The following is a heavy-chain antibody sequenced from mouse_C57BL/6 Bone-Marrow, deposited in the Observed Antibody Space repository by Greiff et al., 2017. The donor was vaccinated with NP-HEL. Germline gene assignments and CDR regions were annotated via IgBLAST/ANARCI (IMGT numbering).Heavy chain of an antibody. D-gene: IGHD2-4*01. V-gene: IGHV1-82*01. Sequence: QVQLQQSGPELVKPGASVKISCKASGYAFSSSWMNWVKQRPGKGLEWIGRIYPGDGDTNYNGKFKGKATLTADKSSSTAYMQLSSLTSEDSAVYFCARRRALYYDYDEGFADWGQGTLVTVSA. CDR2: IYPGDGDT. CDR3: ARRRALYYDYDEGFAD. CDR1: GYAFSSSW. J-gene: IGHJ3*01.